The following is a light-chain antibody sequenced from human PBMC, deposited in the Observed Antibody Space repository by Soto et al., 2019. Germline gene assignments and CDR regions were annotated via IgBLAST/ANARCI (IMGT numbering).Light chain of an antibody. J-gene: IGKJ1*01. CDR1: QSVSSNY. Sequence: EIVLTQSPATLSSSPGERATLSCRASQSVSSNYLAGYQQKPGQAPRLLIYGASSRATGIPDRFSGSGSGTDCTLTISRLEPEDFAVYSCHQYDSSPVTFGQGTKVEIK. V-gene: IGKV3-20*01. CDR3: HQYDSSPVT. CDR2: GAS.